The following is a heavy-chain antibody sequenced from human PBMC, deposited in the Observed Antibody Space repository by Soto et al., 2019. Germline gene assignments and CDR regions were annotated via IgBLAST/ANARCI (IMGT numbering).Heavy chain of an antibody. CDR3: ARGDGMYFFDY. V-gene: IGHV3-23*01. CDR2: LGGRGIST. CDR1: GFTFSNSA. D-gene: IGHD2-21*02. Sequence: GGSLRLSCAASGFTFSNSAMSWVRQAPGKGLEWVSALGGRGISTYYADSVKGRFTISRDTSRNTLFLQMSSLRAEDTALYYCARGDGMYFFDYWGPGTLVTVSS. J-gene: IGHJ4*02.